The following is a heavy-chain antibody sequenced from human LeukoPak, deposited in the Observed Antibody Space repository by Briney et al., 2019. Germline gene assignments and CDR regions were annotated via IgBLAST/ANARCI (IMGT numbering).Heavy chain of an antibody. CDR2: INPNSGGT. D-gene: IGHD6-6*01. CDR3: ARSSAELIAARD. V-gene: IGHV1-2*02. Sequence: GASVKVSCKASGYTFTGYYMHWVRQAPGQGLEWMGWINPNSGGTNYAQKFQGRVTMTRDTSISTAYMELSRLRSDDTAMYYCARSSAELIAARDWGQGTLVTVSS. J-gene: IGHJ4*02. CDR1: GYTFTGYY.